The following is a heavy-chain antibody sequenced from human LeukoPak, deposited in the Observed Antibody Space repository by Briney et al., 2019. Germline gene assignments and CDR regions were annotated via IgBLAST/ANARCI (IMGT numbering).Heavy chain of an antibody. CDR1: GFTFSSYG. J-gene: IGHJ4*02. Sequence: GGSLRLSCAASGFTFSSYGMHWVRQAPGKGLVWVTRINSDGSSTSYADSVKGRFTISRDNAKNTLYLQMNSLRAEDTAVYYCARVPYDYGGAWGFDYWGQRTLVTVSS. CDR3: ARVPYDYGGAWGFDY. CDR2: INSDGSST. D-gene: IGHD4-23*01. V-gene: IGHV3-74*01.